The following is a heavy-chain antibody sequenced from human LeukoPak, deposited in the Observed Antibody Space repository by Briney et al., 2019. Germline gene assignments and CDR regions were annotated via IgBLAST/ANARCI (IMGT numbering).Heavy chain of an antibody. CDR3: ARASYDFWSGYLEGYGYYFDY. CDR1: GGSISSGGYY. V-gene: IGHV4-31*03. J-gene: IGHJ4*02. CDR2: SYYSGST. D-gene: IGHD3-3*01. Sequence: SETLSLTCTVSGGSISSGGYYWSWIRQHPGKGLEWIGYSYYSGSTYYNPSLKSRVTISVDTSKNQFSLKLSSVTAADTAVYYCARASYDFWSGYLEGYGYYFDYWGQGTLVTVSS.